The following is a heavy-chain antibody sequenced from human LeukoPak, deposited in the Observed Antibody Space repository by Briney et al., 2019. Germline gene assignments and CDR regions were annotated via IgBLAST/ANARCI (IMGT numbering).Heavy chain of an antibody. CDR1: GFXFSDYY. J-gene: IGHJ3*02. V-gene: IGHV3-11*06. CDR2: IRSNSSYT. Sequence: PGGSLRLSCAASGFXFSDYYMSWIRQAPGKGLEWVSNIRSNSSYTNYADTVKARFTISRDNAKNSLYLQMNSLRAEDTAVYYSARQGEIMITFGGVIGDAFDIWGQGTMVTVSS. D-gene: IGHD3-16*02. CDR3: ARQGEIMITFGGVIGDAFDI.